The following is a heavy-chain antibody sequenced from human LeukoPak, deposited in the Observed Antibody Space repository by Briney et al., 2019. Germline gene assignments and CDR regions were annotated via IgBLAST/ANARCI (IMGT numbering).Heavy chain of an antibody. CDR1: GYTFTSYG. Sequence: ASVKVSCKASGYTFTSYGISWVRQAPGQGLEWMGWISAYNGNTNYAQKLQGRVTMTTDTSTSTAYMELRSLRSDDTAVYYCARDPDYYGSGSYPNNWFDPWGQGTLVTVSS. CDR3: ARDPDYYGSGSYPNNWFDP. J-gene: IGHJ5*02. V-gene: IGHV1-18*01. CDR2: ISAYNGNT. D-gene: IGHD3-10*01.